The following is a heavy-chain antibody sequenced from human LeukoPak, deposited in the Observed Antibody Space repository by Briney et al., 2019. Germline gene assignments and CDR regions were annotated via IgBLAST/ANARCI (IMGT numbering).Heavy chain of an antibody. CDR2: IKQDGSEK. Sequence: GGSLRLSCAASGFTFSSYWMSWVRQAPGKGLEWVANIKQDGSEKYYVDSVKGRFTISRDNAKNSSYLQMNSLRAEDTAVYYCARIAVAGTDYYYYGMDVWGQGTTVTVSS. CDR1: GFTFSSYW. V-gene: IGHV3-7*01. CDR3: ARIAVAGTDYYYYGMDV. J-gene: IGHJ6*02. D-gene: IGHD6-19*01.